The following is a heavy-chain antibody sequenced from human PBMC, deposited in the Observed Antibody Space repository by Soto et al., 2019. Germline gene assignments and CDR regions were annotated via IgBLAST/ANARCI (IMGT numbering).Heavy chain of an antibody. J-gene: IGHJ5*02. D-gene: IGHD6-19*01. CDR3: ATRLGNIGWYWLDT. Sequence: QMHLVQSGPEVKRPGTSLKVSCKASGFTFSSSAVQWVRQARGQPLEWIGWIVLGNGNTNYAQKFQQRVTITRDMSTSTAYMEVRSLTYEDTAVYYCATRLGNIGWYWLDTWGQGTLVTVSS. CDR2: IVLGNGNT. V-gene: IGHV1-58*01. CDR1: GFTFSSSA.